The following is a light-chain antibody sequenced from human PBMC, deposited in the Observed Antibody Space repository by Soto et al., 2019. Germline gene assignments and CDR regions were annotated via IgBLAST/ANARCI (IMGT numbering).Light chain of an antibody. CDR3: QSYDSRLSGSV. CDR1: SSNIGAGYD. Sequence: QSVLTQPPSVSGAPGQRVTISCTGSSSNIGAGYDVHWYQQLPGTAPKLLIYGNSNRPSGVPDRFSGSKSGTSASLAITGLQAEDEADYYCQSYDSRLSGSVFVGGTKVTVL. V-gene: IGLV1-40*01. CDR2: GNS. J-gene: IGLJ3*02.